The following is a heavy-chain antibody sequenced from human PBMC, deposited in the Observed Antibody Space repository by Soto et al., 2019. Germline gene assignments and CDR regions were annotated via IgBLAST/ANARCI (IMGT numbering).Heavy chain of an antibody. CDR1: GFTFSSYG. CDR3: AKNDYYHYYMDV. J-gene: IGHJ6*03. Sequence: EVQLLESGGDLVQPGGSLRLSCAASGFTFSSYGMSWVRQAPGKGLEWVSSISGGGVGAFYADSVKGRFTISTDNSKNTLYLQMSGLRADDTAVYYCAKNDYYHYYMDVWGKGTTVTVSS. V-gene: IGHV3-23*01. CDR2: ISGGGVGA.